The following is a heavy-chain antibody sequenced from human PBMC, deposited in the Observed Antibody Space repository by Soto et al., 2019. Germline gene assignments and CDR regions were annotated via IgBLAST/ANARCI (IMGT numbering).Heavy chain of an antibody. CDR1: GFTFSSYS. CDR2: ISSSSSTI. CDR3: ARDSPLNSGSYYQDY. D-gene: IGHD1-26*01. Sequence: GGSLRLSCAASGFTFSSYSMNWVRQAPGKGLEWVSYISSSSSTIYYADSVKGRFTISRDNAKNSLYLQMNSLRDEDTTVYYCARDSPLNSGSYYQDYWGQGTLVTVSS. J-gene: IGHJ4*02. V-gene: IGHV3-48*02.